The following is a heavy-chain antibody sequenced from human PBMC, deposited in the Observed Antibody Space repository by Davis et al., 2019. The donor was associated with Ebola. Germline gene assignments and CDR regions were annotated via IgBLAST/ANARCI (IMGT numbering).Heavy chain of an antibody. J-gene: IGHJ5*02. V-gene: IGHV1-69*04. D-gene: IGHD3-22*01. CDR2: IIPILGIA. CDR1: GGTFSSYA. CDR3: ARDEGYYYDSTRWFGP. Sequence: AASVKVSCKASGGTFSSYAISWVRQAPGQGLEWMGRIIPILGIANYAQKFQGRVTITADKSTSTAYMELSSLRSEDTAVYYCARDEGYYYDSTRWFGPWGQGTLVTVSS.